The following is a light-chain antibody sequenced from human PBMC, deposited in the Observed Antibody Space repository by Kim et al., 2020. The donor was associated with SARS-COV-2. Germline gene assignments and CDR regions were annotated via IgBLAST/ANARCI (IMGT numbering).Light chain of an antibody. Sequence: KTVTISRTRSSGSIASNYVQWYQQRPGSAPTTVIYEDNQRPSGVPDRFSGSIDSSSNSASLTISGLKTEDEADYYCQSYDSSSNWVFGGGTQLTVL. CDR3: QSYDSSSNWV. J-gene: IGLJ3*02. CDR1: SGSIASNY. V-gene: IGLV6-57*03. CDR2: EDN.